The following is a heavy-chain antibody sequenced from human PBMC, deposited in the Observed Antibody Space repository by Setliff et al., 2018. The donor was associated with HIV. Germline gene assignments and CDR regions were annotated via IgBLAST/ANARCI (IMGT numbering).Heavy chain of an antibody. CDR2: VNPSGGST. Sequence: ASVKVSCKASGYTFTNYNIHWVRQAPGQGLEWVGMVNPSGGSTAYAQKFQGRVTIIRDTSTSTVYMELSSLRSEDTAVYFCARGTTATDYYYYMDVWGKGTSVTVSS. V-gene: IGHV1-46*01. D-gene: IGHD4-17*01. CDR1: GYTFTNYN. CDR3: ARGTTATDYYYYMDV. J-gene: IGHJ6*03.